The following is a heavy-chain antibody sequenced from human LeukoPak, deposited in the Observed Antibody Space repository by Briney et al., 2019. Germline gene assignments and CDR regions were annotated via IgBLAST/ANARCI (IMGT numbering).Heavy chain of an antibody. CDR3: ASDVGAMGY. V-gene: IGHV4-34*01. CDR1: GGSFSGYY. J-gene: IGHJ4*02. D-gene: IGHD1-26*01. CDR2: INHSGST. Sequence: PSETLSLTCAVYGGSFSGYYWSWIRQPPGKGLEWIGEINHSGSTNYNPSLKSRVTISVDTSKNQFSLKLSSVTAADTAVYYCASDVGAMGYWGQGTLVTVSS.